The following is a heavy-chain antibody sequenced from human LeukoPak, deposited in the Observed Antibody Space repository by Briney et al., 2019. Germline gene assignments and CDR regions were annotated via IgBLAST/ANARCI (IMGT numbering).Heavy chain of an antibody. CDR1: GGSFSGYY. V-gene: IGHV4-34*01. Sequence: PSETLSLTCAVYGGSFSGYYWSWIRQPPGKVLEWIGDINHSGSTNYNPSLKSRVTISVDTSKNQFSLKLSSVTAADTAVYYCARVIYDFWSGLSGYFDYWGQGTLVTVSS. CDR3: ARVIYDFWSGLSGYFDY. J-gene: IGHJ4*02. CDR2: INHSGST. D-gene: IGHD3-3*01.